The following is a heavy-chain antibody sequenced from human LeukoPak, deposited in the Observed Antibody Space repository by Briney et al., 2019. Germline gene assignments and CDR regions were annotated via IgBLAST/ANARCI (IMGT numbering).Heavy chain of an antibody. Sequence: GGSLRLSCAASGFTFSSYSMNWVRQAPGKGLEWVSSISSSSSYIYYADSVKGRFTISRDNAKNSLYLQMNSLRAEDTAVYYCARVEVEMATPSPDYWGQGTLVTVSS. CDR2: ISSSSSYI. D-gene: IGHD5-24*01. J-gene: IGHJ4*02. V-gene: IGHV3-21*01. CDR1: GFTFSSYS. CDR3: ARVEVEMATPSPDY.